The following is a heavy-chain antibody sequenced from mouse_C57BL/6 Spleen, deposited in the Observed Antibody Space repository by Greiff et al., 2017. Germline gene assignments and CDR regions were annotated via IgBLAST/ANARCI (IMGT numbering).Heavy chain of an antibody. CDR1: GYTFTSYW. CDR2: IYPGSGST. V-gene: IGHV1-55*01. Sequence: QVQLQQSGAELVKPGASVKMSCKASGYTFTSYWITWVKQRPGQGLEWIGDIYPGSGSTNYNEKFKSKATLTVDTSSSTAYMQLSSLTSEDSAVYYCASSSTVAPYAMDDWGQGTSVTVSS. D-gene: IGHD1-1*01. J-gene: IGHJ4*01. CDR3: ASSSTVAPYAMDD.